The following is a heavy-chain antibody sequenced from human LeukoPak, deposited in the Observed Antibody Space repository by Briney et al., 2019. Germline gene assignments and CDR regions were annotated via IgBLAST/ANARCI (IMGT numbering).Heavy chain of an antibody. V-gene: IGHV4-4*07. CDR2: VYTSGNT. D-gene: IGHD1-14*01. J-gene: IGHJ5*02. CDR3: ARDNPAGP. CDR1: GGSISGYS. Sequence: SETLSLTRSVSGGSISGYSWNWIRQSAAKGLEWIGRVYTSGNTNYNPSFKSRVTMSIDTSKKQFSLKLYTVTAADTAVYYCARDNPAGPWGQGTLVTVSS.